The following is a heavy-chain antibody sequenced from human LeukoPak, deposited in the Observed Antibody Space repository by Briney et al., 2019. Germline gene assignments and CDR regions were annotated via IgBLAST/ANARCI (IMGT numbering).Heavy chain of an antibody. D-gene: IGHD6-6*01. CDR3: ASGGVGSELYSSSWTWFDP. V-gene: IGHV1-69*04. CDR1: GGTFSIYA. CDR2: IIPILGIA. Sequence: GASVKVSCKASGGTFSIYAISWVRQAPGQGLEWMGRIIPILGIANYAQKFQGRVTITADNSTSTAYMELSSLRSEDTAVYYCASGGVGSELYSSSWTWFDPWGQGTLVTVSS. J-gene: IGHJ5*02.